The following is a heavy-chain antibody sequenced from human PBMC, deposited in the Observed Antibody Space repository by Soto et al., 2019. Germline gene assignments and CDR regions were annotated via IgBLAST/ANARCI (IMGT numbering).Heavy chain of an antibody. V-gene: IGHV3-49*03. CDR2: IRRKAYGGTT. Sequence: GGSLRLSCRASGFSFGDHEMSWCRQAPGKGLEWVGFIRRKAYGGTTEYAASVKGRFTISRDDSKSIASLQMTSLKTEDTAVYYCTTGKGCYDSSVDYWGQGTMVTVSS. J-gene: IGHJ4*02. CDR1: GFSFGDHE. D-gene: IGHD3-22*01. CDR3: TTGKGCYDSSVDY.